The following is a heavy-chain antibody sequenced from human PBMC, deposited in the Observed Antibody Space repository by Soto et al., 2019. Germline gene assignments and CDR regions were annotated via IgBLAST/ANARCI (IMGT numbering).Heavy chain of an antibody. CDR3: ARRSSSSLGSLFDP. Sequence: KTSETLSLTCTVSGGSISSSTYYWDWFRQPPGKGLEWIGAIYYTGNKNYNPSLESRVSMSVDTPKNQYSLKLSSVTPTETAVYYCARRSSSSLGSLFDPWGRGILVTVSS. V-gene: IGHV4-39*01. CDR1: GGSISSSTYY. J-gene: IGHJ5*02. D-gene: IGHD6-6*01. CDR2: IYYTGNK.